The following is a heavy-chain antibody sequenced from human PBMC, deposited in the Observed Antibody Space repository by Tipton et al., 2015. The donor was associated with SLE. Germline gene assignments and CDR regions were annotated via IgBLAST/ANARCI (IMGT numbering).Heavy chain of an antibody. V-gene: IGHV4-59*11. CDR2: IYYSGTT. CDR1: GGSITSHY. CDR3: ARDLGYGLDV. J-gene: IGHJ6*02. Sequence: TLSLTCTVSGGSITSHYWSWIRQPPGRGLEWIGYIYYSGTTNYNPSLKSRITISVDTSKSQFPLKLSSMTAADTAVYYCARDLGYGLDVWGQGTTVTVSS. D-gene: IGHD7-27*01.